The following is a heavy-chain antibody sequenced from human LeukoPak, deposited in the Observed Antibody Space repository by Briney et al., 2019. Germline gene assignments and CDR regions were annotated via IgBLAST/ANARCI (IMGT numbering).Heavy chain of an antibody. CDR3: AKDGKGAPVAGTGYFDY. J-gene: IGHJ4*02. Sequence: QPGGSLRLSCAASGFTFSSYAMSWVRQAPGKGLEWVSVISGSGGNTYYAGSVKGRFTISRDNSKNTLYLQMNSLRAEDTAIYYCAKDGKGAPVAGTGYFDYWGQGTLVTVSS. V-gene: IGHV3-23*01. CDR1: GFTFSSYA. D-gene: IGHD6-19*01. CDR2: ISGSGGNT.